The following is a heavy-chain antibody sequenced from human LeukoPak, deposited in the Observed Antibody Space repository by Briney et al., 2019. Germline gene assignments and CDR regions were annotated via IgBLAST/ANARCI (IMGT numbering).Heavy chain of an antibody. J-gene: IGHJ4*02. Sequence: SQTLSLTCAFSGDTVSSNTAAWIWIRQSPSRGLECLGRTYYRSKWYTEYAVSVKSRMTINADTSKNQFSLQLNSVTPEDTAVYYCARDRGASGWLDYWDQGALVTVSS. CDR1: GDTVSSNTAA. CDR3: ARDRGASGWLDY. V-gene: IGHV6-1*01. D-gene: IGHD6-19*01. CDR2: TYYRSKWYT.